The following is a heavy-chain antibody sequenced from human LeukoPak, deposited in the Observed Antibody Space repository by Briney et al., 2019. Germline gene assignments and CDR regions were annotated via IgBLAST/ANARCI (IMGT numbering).Heavy chain of an antibody. V-gene: IGHV3-23*01. CDR1: GFTFSSYA. J-gene: IGHJ5*02. D-gene: IGHD2-2*01. CDR2: ISGSGGST. Sequence: GGSLRLSCAASGFTFSSYAMSWVRQAPGKGLEWVSAISGSGGSTYYADSVKGRFTISRDNSKNTLYLQMNSLRAEDTAVYYCAKDPPRVVPAAMRKDPFDPGGQGTLVTVSS. CDR3: AKDPPRVVPAAMRKDPFDP.